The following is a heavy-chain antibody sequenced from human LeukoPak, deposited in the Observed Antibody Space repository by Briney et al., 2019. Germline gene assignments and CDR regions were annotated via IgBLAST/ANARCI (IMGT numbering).Heavy chain of an antibody. CDR1: GFTFSSYV. CDR3: AKVRIAAAGTFGYYFDY. V-gene: IGHV3-30*04. CDR2: ISYDGSNE. D-gene: IGHD6-13*01. J-gene: IGHJ4*02. Sequence: GGSLRLSCAASGFTFSSYVMHWVRQAPGKGLEWVAIISYDGSNEYYADSVKGRFTISRDNSKNTLYLQMNSLRAEDTAVYYCAKVRIAAAGTFGYYFDYWGQGTLVTVSS.